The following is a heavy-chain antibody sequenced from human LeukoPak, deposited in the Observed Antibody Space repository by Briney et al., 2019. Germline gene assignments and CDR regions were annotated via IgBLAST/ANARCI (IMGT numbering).Heavy chain of an antibody. CDR2: IYYSGST. D-gene: IGHD6-19*01. Sequence: SETLSLTCTVSGGSISSYYWSWIRQPPGKGLEWIGYIYYSGSTNYNPSLKSRVTISVDTSKNQFSLKLSSVTAADTAVYYCARASSSGWDHTFDYWGQGTLVTVSS. CDR3: ARASSSGWDHTFDY. V-gene: IGHV4-59*01. J-gene: IGHJ4*02. CDR1: GGSISSYY.